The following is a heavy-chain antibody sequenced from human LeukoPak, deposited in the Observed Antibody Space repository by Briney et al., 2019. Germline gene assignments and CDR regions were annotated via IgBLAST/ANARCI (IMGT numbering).Heavy chain of an antibody. D-gene: IGHD3-22*01. J-gene: IGHJ4*02. CDR1: GGSFSGYY. CDR2: INHSGST. CDR3: ARGSDYYDSSGYYLDY. Sequence: PSETPSLTCAVYGGSFSGYYWSWIRQPPGKGLEWIGEINHSGSTNYNPSLKSRVTISVDTSKNQFSLKLSSVTAADTAVYYCARGSDYYDSSGYYLDYWGQGTLVTVSS. V-gene: IGHV4-34*01.